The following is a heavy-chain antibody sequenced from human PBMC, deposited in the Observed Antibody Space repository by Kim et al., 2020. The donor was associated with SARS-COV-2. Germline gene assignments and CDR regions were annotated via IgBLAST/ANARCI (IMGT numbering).Heavy chain of an antibody. J-gene: IGHJ4*02. V-gene: IGHV3-21*01. CDR2: ISSSSSYI. CDR1: GFTFSSYS. D-gene: IGHD3-9*01. Sequence: GGSLRLSCAASGFTFSSYSMNWVRQAPGKGLEWVSSISSSSSYIYYADSVKGRFTISRDNAKNSLYLQMTSLRAEDTAVYYCARGGYFDWLLEDYWGQGTLVTVSS. CDR3: ARGGYFDWLLEDY.